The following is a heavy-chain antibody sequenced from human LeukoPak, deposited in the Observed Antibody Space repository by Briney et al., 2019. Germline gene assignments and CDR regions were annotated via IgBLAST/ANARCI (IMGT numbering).Heavy chain of an antibody. CDR3: ARVDYSDAFDI. CDR1: GFTFSNYW. J-gene: IGHJ3*02. D-gene: IGHD3-10*01. CDR2: INQDGSEI. V-gene: IGHV3-7*01. Sequence: GGSLRLSCAASGFTFSNYWMSWVRQAPGKGLEWVANINQDGSEIYYGDSVKGRFTISRDNAKNSLYLQMNSLRAEDTAVYYCARVDYSDAFDIWGQGTMVTVSS.